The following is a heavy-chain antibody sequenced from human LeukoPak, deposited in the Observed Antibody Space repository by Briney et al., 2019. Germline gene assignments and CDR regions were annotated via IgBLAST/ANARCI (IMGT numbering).Heavy chain of an antibody. J-gene: IGHJ3*02. CDR3: AKDQGTSTDAFDI. Sequence: SGGSLRLSCAASGFTFSDYYMSWIRQAPGKGLECVSYIRGSGSDIYYADSVKGRFTISRDNAKNSLYLQMNSLRAEDTAVYYCAKDQGTSTDAFDIWGQGTMVTVSS. CDR2: IRGSGSDI. CDR1: GFTFSDYY. D-gene: IGHD5/OR15-5a*01. V-gene: IGHV3-11*01.